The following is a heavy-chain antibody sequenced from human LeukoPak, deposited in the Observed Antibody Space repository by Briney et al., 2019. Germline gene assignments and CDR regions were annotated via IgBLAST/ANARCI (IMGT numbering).Heavy chain of an antibody. Sequence: GASVKVSCKASGYTFTSYGISWVRQAPGQGLEWMGWINPNSGGTNYAQKFQGWVTMTRDTSISTAYMELSRLRSDDTAVYYCARGPSDFPDYWGQGTLVTVSS. D-gene: IGHD3-3*01. V-gene: IGHV1-2*04. CDR1: GYTFTSYG. CDR3: ARGPSDFPDY. CDR2: INPNSGGT. J-gene: IGHJ4*02.